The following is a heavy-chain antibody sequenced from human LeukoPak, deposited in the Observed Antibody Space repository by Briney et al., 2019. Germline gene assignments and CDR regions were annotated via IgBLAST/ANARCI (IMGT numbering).Heavy chain of an antibody. CDR2: ISSSGSTI. J-gene: IGHJ4*02. CDR3: ARLYSSSWYEEAGY. D-gene: IGHD6-13*01. CDR1: GFTFSDYY. Sequence: GGSLRLSCAASGFTFSDYYMSWIRQAPGKGLEWVSYISSSGSTIYYADSVKGRFTISRDNAKNSLYLQMNSLRAEDTAVYYCARLYSSSWYEEAGYWGQGTLVTVSS. V-gene: IGHV3-11*01.